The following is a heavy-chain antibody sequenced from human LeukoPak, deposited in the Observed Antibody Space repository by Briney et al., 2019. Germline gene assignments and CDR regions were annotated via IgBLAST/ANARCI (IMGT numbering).Heavy chain of an antibody. J-gene: IGHJ4*02. CDR1: GGTFSSYA. D-gene: IGHD6-19*01. CDR3: AKTYIAVAGKGDY. Sequence: GASVKVSCKASGGTFSSYAISWVRQAPGQGLEWMGRIIPIFGIANYAQKFQGRVTITADKSTSTAYMELSSLRSEDTAVYYCAKTYIAVAGKGDYWGQGTLSPSPQ. CDR2: IIPIFGIA. V-gene: IGHV1-69*04.